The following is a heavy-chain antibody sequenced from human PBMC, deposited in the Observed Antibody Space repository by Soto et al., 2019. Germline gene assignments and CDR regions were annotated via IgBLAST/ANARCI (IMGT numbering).Heavy chain of an antibody. CDR3: ARHDMFGESTHHYYGMDV. CDR1: GYNFTSYW. J-gene: IGHJ6*02. Sequence: GESLKISCKGSGYNFTSYWIGWVRQMPGKGLEWMGIIYPGDSDTRYSPSFQGQVTISADKSISTAYLQWSSLKASDTAMYYCARHDMFGESTHHYYGMDVWGQGTTVTVSS. D-gene: IGHD3-10*02. CDR2: IYPGDSDT. V-gene: IGHV5-51*01.